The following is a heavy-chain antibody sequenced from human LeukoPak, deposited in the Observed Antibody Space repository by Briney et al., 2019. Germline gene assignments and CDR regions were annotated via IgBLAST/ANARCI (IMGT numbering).Heavy chain of an antibody. CDR3: ARKYGPWAFDI. CDR1: GGTFSSYA. V-gene: IGHV1-69*04. D-gene: IGHD3-10*01. Sequence: ASVKVSCKASGGTFSSYAISWVRQAPGQGLEWMGRIIPILGIADYAQKFQGRVTITADKSTSTAYMELSSLRSEDTAVYYCARKYGPWAFDIWGQGTMVTVSS. CDR2: IIPILGIA. J-gene: IGHJ3*02.